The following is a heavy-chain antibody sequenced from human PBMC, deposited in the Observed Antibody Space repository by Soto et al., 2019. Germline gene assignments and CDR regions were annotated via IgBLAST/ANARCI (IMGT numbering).Heavy chain of an antibody. Sequence: PGGSLRLSYAASGLTFSSYWMDWVRQAPGKGLEWVSYISSSGSTIYYADSVKGRFTISRDNAKNSLYLQMNSLRAEDTAVYYCARDYYDILTGYYPTEYFQHWGQGTLVTVSS. CDR3: ARDYYDILTGYYPTEYFQH. D-gene: IGHD3-9*01. V-gene: IGHV3-48*01. CDR2: ISSSGSTI. CDR1: GLTFSSYW. J-gene: IGHJ1*01.